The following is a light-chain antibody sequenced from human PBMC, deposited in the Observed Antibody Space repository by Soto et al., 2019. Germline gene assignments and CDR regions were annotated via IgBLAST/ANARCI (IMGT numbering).Light chain of an antibody. CDR3: QQYYSVPYT. V-gene: IGKV4-1*01. J-gene: IGKJ2*01. CDR1: QSVLYSSNNNNY. Sequence: DIVMTQSPDSLAVSLGERATINCKSSQSVLYSSNNNNYLAWYQQKPGQPPKLLIYWASTRESGVPDRFSGSGSGTDFTLTISSLQPDDVAVYYCQQYYSVPYTFGQGTKLEIK. CDR2: WAS.